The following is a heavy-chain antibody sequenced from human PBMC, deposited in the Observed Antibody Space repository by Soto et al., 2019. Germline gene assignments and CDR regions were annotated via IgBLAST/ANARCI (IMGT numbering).Heavy chain of an antibody. J-gene: IGHJ6*02. Sequence: SETLSLTCTVSGGSISSSSYYWGWIRQPPGKGLEWIGSIYYSGSTYYNPSLKSRVTISVDTSKNQFSLKLSSVTAADTAVYYCARVCGGDCHNGMDVWGQGTTVTVS. CDR1: GGSISSSSYY. V-gene: IGHV4-39*01. CDR3: ARVCGGDCHNGMDV. D-gene: IGHD2-21*02. CDR2: IYYSGST.